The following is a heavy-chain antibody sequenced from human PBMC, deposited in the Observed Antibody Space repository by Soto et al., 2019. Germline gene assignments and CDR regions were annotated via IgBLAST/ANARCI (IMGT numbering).Heavy chain of an antibody. Sequence: QVQLVQSGAEVKKPGSSVKVSCKASGGTFSSYAISWVRQATGQGLEWMGGGIPIFGKANYAQKFQGRVTITADEYASAAYMELSSLRSEDTAVYYCARVNYDFWGAYRDPLGYFQHWGQGTLVTVSS. CDR2: GIPIFGKA. J-gene: IGHJ1*01. CDR1: GGTFSSYA. CDR3: ARVNYDFWGAYRDPLGYFQH. D-gene: IGHD3-3*01. V-gene: IGHV1-69*01.